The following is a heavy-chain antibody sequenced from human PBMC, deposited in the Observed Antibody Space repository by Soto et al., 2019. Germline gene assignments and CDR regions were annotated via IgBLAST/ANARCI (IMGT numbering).Heavy chain of an antibody. J-gene: IGHJ4*02. D-gene: IGHD3-9*01. CDR3: AKLYDILTGSFDY. Sequence: QVQLVESGGGVVQPGRSLRLSCAASGFTFSSYGMHWVRQAPGKGLEWVAVISYDGSNKYYAESVKGRFTISRDNSKNTLYLQMNTLRAEDTAVYYCAKLYDILTGSFDYWGQGTLVTVSS. CDR1: GFTFSSYG. V-gene: IGHV3-30*18. CDR2: ISYDGSNK.